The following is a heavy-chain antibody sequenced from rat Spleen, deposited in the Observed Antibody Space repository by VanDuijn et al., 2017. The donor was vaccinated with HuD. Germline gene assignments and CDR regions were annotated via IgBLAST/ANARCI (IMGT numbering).Heavy chain of an antibody. CDR3: ARDSTYASLDY. CDR2: INTDGGGT. J-gene: IGHJ2*01. D-gene: IGHD1-2*01. Sequence: EVQLVETGGGLVQPGESLKLSCVASGFTFSSYWMYWIRQAPGEGLEWVSSINTDGGGTYYSDSVKGRFTISRDNAKNTQYLQMDSLRSEDTATYYCARDSTYASLDYWGQGVTVTVSS. V-gene: IGHV5-58*01. CDR1: GFTFSSYW.